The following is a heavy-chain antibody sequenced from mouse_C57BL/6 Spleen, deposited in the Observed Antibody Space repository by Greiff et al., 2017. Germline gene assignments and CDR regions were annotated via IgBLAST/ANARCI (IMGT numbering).Heavy chain of an antibody. J-gene: IGHJ3*01. V-gene: IGHV5-9-1*02. CDR1: GFTFSSYA. D-gene: IGHD1-1*01. CDR3: TRDYYGSSFAY. CDR2: ISSGGDYI. Sequence: EAMLVESGEGLVKPGGSLKLSCAASGFTFSSYAMSWVRQTPEKRLEWVAYISSGGDYIYYADTVKGRFTISRDNARNTLYLQMSSLKSEDTAMYYCTRDYYGSSFAYWGQGTLVTVSA.